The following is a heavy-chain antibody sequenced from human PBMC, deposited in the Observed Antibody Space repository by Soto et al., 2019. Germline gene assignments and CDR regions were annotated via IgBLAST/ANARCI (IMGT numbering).Heavy chain of an antibody. CDR1: GFLFNSYA. V-gene: IGHV3-23*01. D-gene: IGHD3-3*01. CDR3: AKTREGHDFWSGQITHGYFDY. J-gene: IGHJ4*02. Sequence: GGSLRLSCAASGFLFNSYAMSWVRQSPVKGLEWVAAISGRGSSTYYPDSVKGRFIVSRDNSKNKLYLQMNGLRAEDTAVYYCAKTREGHDFWSGQITHGYFDYWGQGIQVTVSS. CDR2: ISGRGSST.